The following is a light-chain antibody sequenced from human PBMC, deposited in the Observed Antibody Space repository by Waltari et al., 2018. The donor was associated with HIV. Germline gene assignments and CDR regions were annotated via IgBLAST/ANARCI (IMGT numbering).Light chain of an antibody. CDR1: QNVSSY. CDR2: AAS. V-gene: IGKV1-8*01. CDR3: QQYYSFPYS. Sequence: AIRMTQSPASLSASAGDRVTVTCRASQNVSSYLAWFQQRPGKAPNLLIFAASTLQSGVPSRFSGNGSGTDFTLTISSLQSEDFASYYCQQYYSFPYSFGQGTTLEMK. J-gene: IGKJ2*03.